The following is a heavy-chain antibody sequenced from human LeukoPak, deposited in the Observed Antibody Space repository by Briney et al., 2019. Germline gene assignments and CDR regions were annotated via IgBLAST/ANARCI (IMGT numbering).Heavy chain of an antibody. CDR1: GFTFSNYG. V-gene: IGHV3-30*02. D-gene: IGHD6-19*01. CDR2: IWYDGGNK. J-gene: IGHJ4*02. Sequence: GGSLRLSCAASGFTFSNYGMHWVRQAPGKGLEWVAVIWYDGGNKYYADSVKGRFTISRDNSKNTLWLQMNSLRAEDTAVYYCAKVKEMYSSGSYYFDYWGQGTLVTVSS. CDR3: AKVKEMYSSGSYYFDY.